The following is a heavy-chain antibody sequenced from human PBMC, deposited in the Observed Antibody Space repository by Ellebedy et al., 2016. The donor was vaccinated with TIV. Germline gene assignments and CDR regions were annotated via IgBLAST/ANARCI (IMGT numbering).Heavy chain of an antibody. Sequence: GESLKISCAASGFTVSSNYMSWVRQAPGKGLEWVSVIYSGGSTYYADSVKGRFTISRDNSKNTLYLQMNSLRAEDTAVYYCARRSGDYDSSGYYPNWYFDLWGRGTLVTVSS. V-gene: IGHV3-66*01. CDR1: GFTVSSNY. CDR2: IYSGGST. D-gene: IGHD3-22*01. J-gene: IGHJ2*01. CDR3: ARRSGDYDSSGYYPNWYFDL.